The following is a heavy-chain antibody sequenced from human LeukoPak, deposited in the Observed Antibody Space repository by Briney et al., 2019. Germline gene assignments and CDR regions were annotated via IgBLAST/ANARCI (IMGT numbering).Heavy chain of an antibody. Sequence: SQTLSLTCAVSGGSISSGGYSWSWIRQPPGKGLEWIGYIYHSGSTYYNPSLKSRVTISVDGSKNQFSLKLSSVTAADTAVYYCARCDSHYFDYWGQGTLVTVSS. J-gene: IGHJ4*02. CDR1: GGSISSGGYS. CDR3: ARCDSHYFDY. V-gene: IGHV4-30-2*01. D-gene: IGHD2-21*02. CDR2: IYHSGST.